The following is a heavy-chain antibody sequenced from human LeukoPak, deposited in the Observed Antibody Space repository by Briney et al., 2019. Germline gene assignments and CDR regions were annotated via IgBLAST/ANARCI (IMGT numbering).Heavy chain of an antibody. CDR3: ARAYSSPHAFDI. CDR2: ISSSSSYI. D-gene: IGHD6-13*01. J-gene: IGHJ3*02. CDR1: GFTFSSYS. Sequence: GGSPRLSCAASGFTFSSYSMNWVRQAPGKGLEWVSSISSSSSYIYYADSVKGRFTISRDNAKNSLYLQKNSLRAEDTAVYYCARAYSSPHAFDIWGQGTMVTVSS. V-gene: IGHV3-21*01.